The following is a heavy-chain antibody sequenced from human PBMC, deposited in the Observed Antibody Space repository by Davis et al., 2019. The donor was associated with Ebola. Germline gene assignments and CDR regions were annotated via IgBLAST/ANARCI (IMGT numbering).Heavy chain of an antibody. J-gene: IGHJ4*02. V-gene: IGHV3-30*03. D-gene: IGHD3-3*01. Sequence: GESLKISCAASGFTFSSYSMNWVRQAPGKGLEWVAVISYDGSNKYYADSVKGRFTISRDNAKNSLSLQMNSLRAEDTAVYYCARESLGQSGVDYFDYWGQGALVTVSS. CDR1: GFTFSSYS. CDR2: ISYDGSNK. CDR3: ARESLGQSGVDYFDY.